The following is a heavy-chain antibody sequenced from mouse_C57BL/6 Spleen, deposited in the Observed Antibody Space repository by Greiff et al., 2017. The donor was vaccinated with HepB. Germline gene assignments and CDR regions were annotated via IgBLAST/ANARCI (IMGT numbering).Heavy chain of an antibody. CDR2: IDPETGGT. V-gene: IGHV1-15*01. CDR1: GYTFTDYE. D-gene: IGHD1-1*01. Sequence: VQLQESGAELVRPGASVTLSCKASGYTFTDYEMHWVKQTPVHGLEWIGAIDPETGGTAYNQKFKGKAILTADKSSSTAYMELRSLTSEDSAVYYCTRRTTVVATGGYWGQGTTLTVSS. J-gene: IGHJ2*01. CDR3: TRRTTVVATGGY.